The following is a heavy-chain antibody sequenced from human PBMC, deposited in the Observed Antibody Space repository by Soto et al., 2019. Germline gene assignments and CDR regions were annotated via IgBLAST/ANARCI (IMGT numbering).Heavy chain of an antibody. D-gene: IGHD3-16*02. CDR3: ARGRLSMATPPGRFDY. CDR2: ISAYNGNT. J-gene: IGHJ4*02. Sequence: ASVKVSCKASGYTFTSYGISGVRQAPGQGLEWMGWISAYNGNTNYAQKLQGRVTMTTDTSTSTAYMELRSLRSDDTAVYYCARGRLSMATPPGRFDYWGQGTLVTVSS. CDR1: GYTFTSYG. V-gene: IGHV1-18*04.